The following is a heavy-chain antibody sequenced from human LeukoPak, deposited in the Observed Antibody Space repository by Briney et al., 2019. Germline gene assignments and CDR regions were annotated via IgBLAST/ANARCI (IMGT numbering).Heavy chain of an antibody. CDR2: TSGSI. CDR1: GASISSHY. J-gene: IGHJ6*03. D-gene: IGHD3/OR15-3a*01. V-gene: IGHV4-59*11. Sequence: SEILSLTCAVSGASISSHYWSWIRQPPGKGLEWIGYTSGSISDNPSLKSRVAVSVDPSQNQVSLSLTSVTAADTAVYYCARVLAIFGLDTTDFYMDVWGKGTTVTVSS. CDR3: ARVLAIFGLDTTDFYMDV.